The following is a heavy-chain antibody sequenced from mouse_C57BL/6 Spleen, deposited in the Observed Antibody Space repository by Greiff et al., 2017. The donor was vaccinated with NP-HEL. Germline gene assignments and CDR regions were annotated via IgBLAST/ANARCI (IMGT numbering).Heavy chain of an antibody. V-gene: IGHV1-55*01. CDR2: IYPGSGST. J-gene: IGHJ3*01. CDR1: GYTFPSYW. Sequence: VQLQQSGAELVKPGASVKMSCKASGYTFPSYWITWVKQRPGQGLEWIRDIYPGSGSTNYNEKFKSKATLTVDTSSGTAYMQLGSLTSEDSAFYYCARGRYDYDGSWYAYWGQGTLVTVSA. CDR3: ARGRYDYDGSWYAY. D-gene: IGHD2-4*01.